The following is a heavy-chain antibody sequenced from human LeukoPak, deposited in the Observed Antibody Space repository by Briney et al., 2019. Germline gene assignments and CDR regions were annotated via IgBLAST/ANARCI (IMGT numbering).Heavy chain of an antibody. CDR2: VYYSGST. V-gene: IGHV4-39*01. Sequence: PSETLSLTCTVSGGSISSSSYYWAWIRQPPGKGLEWIGSVYYSGSTYYNPSLKSRVTIAVDTSKNQFSLKLSSVTAADTAVYYCTRHSKVTTSSSHYYYGLDVWGQGTTVTVSS. CDR1: GGSISSSSYY. J-gene: IGHJ6*02. CDR3: TRHSKVTTSSSHYYYGLDV. D-gene: IGHD6-6*01.